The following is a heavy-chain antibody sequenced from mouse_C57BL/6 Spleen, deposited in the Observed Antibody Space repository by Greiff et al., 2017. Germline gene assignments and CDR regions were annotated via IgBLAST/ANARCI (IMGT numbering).Heavy chain of an antibody. CDR1: GYTFTDYE. D-gene: IGHD1-1*01. CDR3: TRGYYYGRNY. CDR2: IDPETGGN. J-gene: IGHJ2*01. Sequence: VKLMESGAELVRPGASVTLSCKASGYTFTDYELHWVKQPPVHGLEWIGAIDPETGGNAYNQKFKGNAILTAYKSSSTAYMEHRSLTSEDSAVYYCTRGYYYGRNYWGQGTTLTVSS. V-gene: IGHV1-15*01.